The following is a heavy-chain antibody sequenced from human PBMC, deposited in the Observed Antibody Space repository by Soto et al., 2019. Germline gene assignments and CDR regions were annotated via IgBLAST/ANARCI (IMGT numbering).Heavy chain of an antibody. D-gene: IGHD3-10*01. CDR1: GFTFSNYA. Sequence: EVQLLESGGGLVQPGGSLRLSCGASGFTFSNYAMGWVRQSPGKGLEWVAAISASGDMIYYGDSVKGRFTISRDNSKSTLYLQMNSLSAGDTALYFCAKMAWFGGPTGGDYWGQGTLVTVSS. CDR2: ISASGDMI. CDR3: AKMAWFGGPTGGDY. V-gene: IGHV3-23*01. J-gene: IGHJ4*02.